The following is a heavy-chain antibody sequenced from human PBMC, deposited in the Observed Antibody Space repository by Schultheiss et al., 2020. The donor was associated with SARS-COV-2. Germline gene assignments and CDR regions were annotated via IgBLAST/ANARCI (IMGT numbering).Heavy chain of an antibody. Sequence: GESLKISCAASGFTFSSYAMHWVRQAPGKGLEWVGFIRSKAYGGTTEYAASVKGRFTISRDDSKSIAYLQMNSLKTEDTAVYYCTRAWELLSWGQGTLVTVSS. D-gene: IGHD1-26*01. V-gene: IGHV3-49*04. CDR2: IRSKAYGGTT. CDR3: TRAWELLS. CDR1: GFTFSSYA. J-gene: IGHJ4*02.